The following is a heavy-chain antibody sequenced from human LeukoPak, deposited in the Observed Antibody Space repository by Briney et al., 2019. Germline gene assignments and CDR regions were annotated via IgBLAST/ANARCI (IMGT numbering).Heavy chain of an antibody. CDR1: GFTFRSYG. J-gene: IGHJ4*02. Sequence: PGGSLRLSCAASGFTFRSYGMHWVRQAPGKGLEWVAVISYDGSNKYYADSVKGRFTISRDNSKNTLYLQMNSLRAEDTAVYYCANAAAEDYWGQGTLVTVSS. D-gene: IGHD6-25*01. CDR3: ANAAAEDY. CDR2: ISYDGSNK. V-gene: IGHV3-30*18.